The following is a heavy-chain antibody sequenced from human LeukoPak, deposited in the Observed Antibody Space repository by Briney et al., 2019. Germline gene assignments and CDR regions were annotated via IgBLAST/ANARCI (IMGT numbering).Heavy chain of an antibody. J-gene: IGHJ4*02. CDR3: ARISLPRVRGVRFIDY. CDR1: GGSFSGYY. V-gene: IGHV4-34*01. Sequence: SETLSLTCAVYGGSFSGYYWSWIRQPPGKGLEWIGEINHSGSTNYNPSLKSRVTISVDTSKNQFSLKLSSVTAADTAVYYCARISLPRVRGVRFIDYWGRGPLVPVSS. CDR2: INHSGST. D-gene: IGHD3-10*01.